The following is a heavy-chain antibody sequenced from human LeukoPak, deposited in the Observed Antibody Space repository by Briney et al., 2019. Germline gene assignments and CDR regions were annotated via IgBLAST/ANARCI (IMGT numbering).Heavy chain of an antibody. Sequence: GGSLRLSCAASGFTFSTYWMHWVRQAPGKGLVWVSRINSDGSSTSYADSVKGRFTISRDNAKSTLYLQMNSLRAEDTAVYYCARALFLGDWFDPWGQGTLVTVSP. CDR3: ARALFLGDWFDP. J-gene: IGHJ5*02. V-gene: IGHV3-74*01. CDR2: INSDGSST. D-gene: IGHD3-16*01. CDR1: GFTFSTYW.